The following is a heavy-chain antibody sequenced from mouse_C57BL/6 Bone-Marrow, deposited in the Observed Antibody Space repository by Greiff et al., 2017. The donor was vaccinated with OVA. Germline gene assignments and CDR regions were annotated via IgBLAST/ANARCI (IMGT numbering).Heavy chain of an antibody. CDR3: ARGDGNQSPYWYFDV. Sequence: VQLQQSGPELVKPGASVKISCKASGYTFTDYYMNWVKQSHGKSLEWIGDINPNNGGTSYNQKFKGKATLTVDKSSSTAYMELRSLTSEDSAVYDCARGDGNQSPYWYFDVWGTGTTVTVSS. CDR1: GYTFTDYY. CDR2: INPNNGGT. V-gene: IGHV1-26*01. D-gene: IGHD2-1*01. J-gene: IGHJ1*03.